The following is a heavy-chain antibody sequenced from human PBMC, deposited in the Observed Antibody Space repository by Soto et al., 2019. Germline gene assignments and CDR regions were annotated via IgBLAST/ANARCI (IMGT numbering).Heavy chain of an antibody. V-gene: IGHV1-18*04. Sequence: SVKVSFKASGGTFSSYGISWVRQAPGQGLEWMGWISAYNGNTNYAQKLQGRVTMTTDTSTSTAYMELRSLRSDDTAVYYCARVPSYCSGGSCYYYYGMDVWGQGTTVTVSS. J-gene: IGHJ6*02. D-gene: IGHD2-15*01. CDR1: GGTFSSYG. CDR2: ISAYNGNT. CDR3: ARVPSYCSGGSCYYYYGMDV.